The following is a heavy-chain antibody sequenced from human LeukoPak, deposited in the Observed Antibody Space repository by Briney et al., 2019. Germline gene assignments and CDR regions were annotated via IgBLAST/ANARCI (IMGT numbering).Heavy chain of an antibody. CDR2: INHSGST. CDR1: GGSFSGYY. CDR3: ARGSSTYYDFWSGYSRDPTHFDY. J-gene: IGHJ4*02. D-gene: IGHD3-3*01. Sequence: KSSETLSLTCAVYGGSFSGYYWSWIRQLPGKGLEWIGEINHSGSTNYNPSLKSRVTISVDTSKNQFSLKLSSVTAADTAVYYCARGSSTYYDFWSGYSRDPTHFDYWGQGTLVTVSS. V-gene: IGHV4-34*01.